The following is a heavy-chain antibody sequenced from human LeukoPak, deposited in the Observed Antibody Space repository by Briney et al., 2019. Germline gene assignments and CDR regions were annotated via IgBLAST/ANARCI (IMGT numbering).Heavy chain of an antibody. V-gene: IGHV3-9*01. CDR3: AKQWRRTYAFDI. Sequence: GGSLRLSCAASGFTFDDYAMHWVRQAPGKGLEWVSGISWNSGSIGYADSVKGRFTISRDSAKNSLYLQMNSLRAEDTALYYCAKQWRRTYAFDIWGQGTMVTVSS. CDR1: GFTFDDYA. J-gene: IGHJ3*02. CDR2: ISWNSGSI. D-gene: IGHD1-1*01.